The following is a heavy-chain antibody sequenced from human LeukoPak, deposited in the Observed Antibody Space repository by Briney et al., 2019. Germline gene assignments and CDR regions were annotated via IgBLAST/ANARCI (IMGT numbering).Heavy chain of an antibody. Sequence: PSETLSPTCAVYGGSFSGYYWSWIRQPPGKGLEWIGEINHSGSTNYNPSLKSRVTISVDTSKNQFSLKLSSVTAADTAVYYCARAWVSATTTVTIYYFDYWGQGTLVTVSS. J-gene: IGHJ4*02. V-gene: IGHV4-34*01. D-gene: IGHD4-17*01. CDR1: GGSFSGYY. CDR3: ARAWVSATTTVTIYYFDY. CDR2: INHSGST.